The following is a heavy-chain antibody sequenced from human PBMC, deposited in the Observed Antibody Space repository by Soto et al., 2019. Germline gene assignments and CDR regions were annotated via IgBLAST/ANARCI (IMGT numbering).Heavy chain of an antibody. CDR3: ARGRDTSGYYYFDY. D-gene: IGHD3-22*01. CDR1: GGSISSGGYY. Sequence: SETLSLTCTVSGGSISSGGYYWSWIRQHPGKGLEWIGYIYDSGNTYYNPSLKSRVTISVDTSKKQLSLKLSSVTAADTAVYYCARGRDTSGYYYFDYWGQGTLVTVSS. CDR2: IYDSGNT. J-gene: IGHJ4*02. V-gene: IGHV4-31*03.